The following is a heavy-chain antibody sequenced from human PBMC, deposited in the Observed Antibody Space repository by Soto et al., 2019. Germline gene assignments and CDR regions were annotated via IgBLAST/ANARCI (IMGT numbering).Heavy chain of an antibody. J-gene: IGHJ4*02. CDR1: GGSISSGGYY. D-gene: IGHD5-18*01. V-gene: IGHV4-31*03. CDR2: IYYSGST. Sequence: SETLSLTCTVSGGSISSGGYYWSWIRQHPGKGLEWIGYIYYSGSTYYNPSLKSRVTISVDTSKNQFSLKLSSVTAADTAVYYCASLKRGYSYGYFDYWGQGTLVTVSS. CDR3: ASLKRGYSYGYFDY.